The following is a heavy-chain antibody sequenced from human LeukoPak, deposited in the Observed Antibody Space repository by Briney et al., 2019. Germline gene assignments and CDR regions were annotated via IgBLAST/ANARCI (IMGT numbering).Heavy chain of an antibody. CDR3: ARDEGERYFDY. CDR2: IRSGNSYT. J-gene: IGHJ4*02. Sequence: GGSLRLSCAASGFTFSDYYMNWIRQAPGKGLEWISYIRSGNSYTHYADPVQGRFTISRDNAKNSLYLQMNSLRAEDTAVYYCARDEGERYFDYWGQGTLVTVSS. V-gene: IGHV3-11*06. CDR1: GFTFSDYY. D-gene: IGHD2-21*01.